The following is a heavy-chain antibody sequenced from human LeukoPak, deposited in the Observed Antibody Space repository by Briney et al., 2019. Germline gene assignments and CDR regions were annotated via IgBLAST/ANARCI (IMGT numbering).Heavy chain of an antibody. Sequence: ASVKVSCKASGYTFTNYDIHWVRQAPGQGLEWMGWISAYNGNTNYAQKLQGRVTMTTDTSTSTAYMELRSLRSDDTAVYYCARALLGWGYEAYVFDIWGQGTKVTVSS. D-gene: IGHD6-19*01. CDR3: ARALLGWGYEAYVFDI. CDR1: GYTFTNYD. V-gene: IGHV1-18*01. CDR2: ISAYNGNT. J-gene: IGHJ3*02.